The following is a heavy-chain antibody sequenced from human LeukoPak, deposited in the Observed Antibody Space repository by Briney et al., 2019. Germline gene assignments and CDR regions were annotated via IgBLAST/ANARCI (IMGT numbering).Heavy chain of an antibody. Sequence: GESLKISCKGSGYSFTSYWIGWVRQMPGKGLEWMGIIYPGDSDTRYSPSFQGQVTISADKSISTAYLQWSSLKVSDTAMYYCVKYSSSWYESGYFQHWGQGTLVTVSS. V-gene: IGHV5-51*01. CDR3: VKYSSSWYESGYFQH. J-gene: IGHJ1*01. D-gene: IGHD6-13*01. CDR2: IYPGDSDT. CDR1: GYSFTSYW.